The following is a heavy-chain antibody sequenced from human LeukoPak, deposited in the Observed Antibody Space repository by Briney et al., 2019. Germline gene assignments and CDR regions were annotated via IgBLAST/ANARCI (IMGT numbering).Heavy chain of an antibody. Sequence: ASVKVSCKVSGYTLTELSMHWVRQAPGKGLEWMGGFDPEDGETIYAQKFQGRVTMTEDTSTDTAYMELSSLRTEDTAVYYCATAPPLWFGPRLGYWGQGTLVTVSS. CDR3: ATAPPLWFGPRLGY. CDR2: FDPEDGET. CDR1: GYTLTELS. V-gene: IGHV1-24*01. D-gene: IGHD3-10*01. J-gene: IGHJ4*02.